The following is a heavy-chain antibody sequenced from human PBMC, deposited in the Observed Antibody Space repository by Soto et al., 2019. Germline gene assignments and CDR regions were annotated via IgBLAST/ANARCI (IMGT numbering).Heavy chain of an antibody. Sequence: EVQLVESGGGLVQPGRSLRLSCAASGFTFDDYAMHWVRQAPGKGLEWVSGISWNSGSIGYADSVKGRFTISRDNDKNSLYLQMNSLRAEDTALYYCAKDMVPSGGYYYYYMDVWGKGTTVTVSS. D-gene: IGHD3-10*01. CDR1: GFTFDDYA. CDR2: ISWNSGSI. J-gene: IGHJ6*03. CDR3: AKDMVPSGGYYYYYMDV. V-gene: IGHV3-9*01.